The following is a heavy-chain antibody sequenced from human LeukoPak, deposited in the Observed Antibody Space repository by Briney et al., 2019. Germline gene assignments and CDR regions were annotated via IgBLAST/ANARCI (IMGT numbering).Heavy chain of an antibody. Sequence: GGSLRLSCVASEFTFRSYDMHWVRQAPGKGLEWVAVISYDGSNKDYADSVKGRFTISRDNTKNTLFLQMNSLRAEDTAVYYCAKGRVDYYDSSDAFDIWGQGTMVTVSS. J-gene: IGHJ3*02. D-gene: IGHD3-22*01. V-gene: IGHV3-30*18. CDR2: ISYDGSNK. CDR1: EFTFRSYD. CDR3: AKGRVDYYDSSDAFDI.